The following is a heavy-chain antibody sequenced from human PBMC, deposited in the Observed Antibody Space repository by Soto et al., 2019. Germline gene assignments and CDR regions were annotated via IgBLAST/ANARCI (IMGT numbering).Heavy chain of an antibody. CDR2: ISTDKGNT. CDR3: TTRSPAIDY. V-gene: IGHV1-18*01. CDR1: GYTFTSYG. J-gene: IGHJ4*02. Sequence: QVQLVQSGPEVKKPGASVKVSCKTSGYTFTSYGIAWVRQAPGQGLEWMGWISTDKGNTNYAQKFQGRGTMTTGTPTRTAYMELRILGSDDTAVYYWTTRSPAIDYWGQGTLVTVSS.